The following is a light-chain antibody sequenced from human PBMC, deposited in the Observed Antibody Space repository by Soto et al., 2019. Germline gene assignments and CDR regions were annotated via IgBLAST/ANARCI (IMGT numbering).Light chain of an antibody. V-gene: IGKV3-20*01. CDR3: QQYGSSPRT. CDR1: QSVSSSY. Sequence: DIVLTQSPGTLSLSPGERATLSCRARQSVSSSYLAWYQQTPGQAPRLLIYGASSRATGIPDRFSGSGSGTDFTLTISRLEPQDFAVYYCQQYGSSPRTFGQGTQVDI. J-gene: IGKJ1*01. CDR2: GAS.